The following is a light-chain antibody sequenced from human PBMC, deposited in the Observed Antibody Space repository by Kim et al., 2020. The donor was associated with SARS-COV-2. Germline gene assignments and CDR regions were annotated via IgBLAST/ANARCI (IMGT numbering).Light chain of an antibody. CDR2: GKN. CDR1: SLRSDY. Sequence: SSELTQDPAVSVALGQTVRITCQGDSLRSDYATWYQQKPGQAPILVIYGKNNRPSGIPDRFSGSSAGNTASLTITGTQAGDEADYYCNSRDSNDNVVFGGGTKVTVL. J-gene: IGLJ2*01. CDR3: NSRDSNDNVV. V-gene: IGLV3-19*01.